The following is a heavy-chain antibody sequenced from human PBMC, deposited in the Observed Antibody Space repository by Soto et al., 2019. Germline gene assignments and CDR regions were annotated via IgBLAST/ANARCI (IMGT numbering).Heavy chain of an antibody. V-gene: IGHV4-39*01. D-gene: IGHD2-2*01. CDR2: IYYSGST. Sequence: SETLSLTCTVSGGSISSSSYYWGWIRQPPGKVLEWIVSIYYSGSTYYNPSLKSRVTISLDTSNNQFSLKLSSVTSSYRAVYYCARQGCSSTSCYGPYYFDYWGQGTLVTVSS. CDR1: GGSISSSSYY. J-gene: IGHJ4*02. CDR3: ARQGCSSTSCYGPYYFDY.